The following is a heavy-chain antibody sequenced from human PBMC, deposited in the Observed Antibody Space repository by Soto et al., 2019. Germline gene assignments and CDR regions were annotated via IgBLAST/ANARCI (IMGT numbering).Heavy chain of an antibody. CDR2: FYYSGST. CDR1: GGSISSGPYS. Sequence: SETLSLTCTVSGGSISSGPYSWGWIRQPPGKGLEWIGTFYYSGSTNYNPSLESRVTVYVDTSKNQFSLKLSSVTAADTAVYYCARARIAGYCSGGSCLGNDGFDPWGQGTLVNVS. D-gene: IGHD2-15*01. V-gene: IGHV4-39*01. CDR3: ARARIAGYCSGGSCLGNDGFDP. J-gene: IGHJ5*02.